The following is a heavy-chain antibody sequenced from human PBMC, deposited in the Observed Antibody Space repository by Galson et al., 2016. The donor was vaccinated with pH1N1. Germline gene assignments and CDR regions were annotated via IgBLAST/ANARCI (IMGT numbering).Heavy chain of an antibody. D-gene: IGHD3-22*01. CDR3: ARVRSSGYNYAQHFVD. J-gene: IGHJ4*02. CDR2: ISSSGDNR. CDR1: GFTFSTFA. V-gene: IGHV3-30-3*01. Sequence: SLRLSCAASGFTFSTFAMHWVRQAPGEGLEWVAVISSSGDNRFYADSVKCRFTISRDSSKNTLYLQMNNLRREDKAFYYCARVRSSGYNYAQHFVDWGRGTRVTVSS.